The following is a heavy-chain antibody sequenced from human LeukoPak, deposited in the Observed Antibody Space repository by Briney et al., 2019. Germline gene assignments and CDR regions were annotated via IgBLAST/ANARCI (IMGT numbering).Heavy chain of an antibody. J-gene: IGHJ1*01. CDR2: IDNVGTAL. CDR1: GFTFSSHG. Sequence: GGSLRLSCAASGFTFSSHGMNWVRQAPGKGLEWASYIDNVGTALYYADSVKGRFTISRDNAKNSLYLQMNSLRVEDTALYYCARARYGINWGQGTLVTVSS. D-gene: IGHD3-9*01. V-gene: IGHV3-48*03. CDR3: ARARYGIN.